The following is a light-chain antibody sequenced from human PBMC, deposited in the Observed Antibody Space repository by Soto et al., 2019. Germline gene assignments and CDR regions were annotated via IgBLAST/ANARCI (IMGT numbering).Light chain of an antibody. CDR1: QGISYY. V-gene: IGKV1-27*01. CDR3: QKYDSAPLT. CDR2: AAS. J-gene: IGKJ4*01. Sequence: DIQMTQSPSSLSASVGDRVTITCRASQGISYYLAWYQQKPGKVPKLLINAASTVQSGVPSRFSGSGSGTDLTLTIISLQPEDVATYYYQKYDSAPLTFGGGTKVVIK.